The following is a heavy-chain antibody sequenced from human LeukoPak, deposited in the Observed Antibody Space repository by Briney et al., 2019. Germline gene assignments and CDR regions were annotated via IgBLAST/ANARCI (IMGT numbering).Heavy chain of an antibody. CDR2: IYYSGST. CDR3: ARQGPRMDAFDI. J-gene: IGHJ3*02. Sequence: KPSETLSLTCTVSGGSISSSSYYWGWIRQPPGKGLEWIGSIYYSGSTYYNPPLKSRVTISVDTSRNQFSLKLSSVTAADTAVYYCARQGPRMDAFDIWGQGTMVTVSS. CDR1: GGSISSSSYY. D-gene: IGHD2-15*01. V-gene: IGHV4-39*01.